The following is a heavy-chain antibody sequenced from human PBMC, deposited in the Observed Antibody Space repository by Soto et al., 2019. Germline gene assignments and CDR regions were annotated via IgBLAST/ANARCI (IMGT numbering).Heavy chain of an antibody. D-gene: IGHD1-26*01. CDR1: GFTFNTYA. J-gene: IGHJ2*01. CDR2: ITPDGTEQ. Sequence: QVQLMESGGGVVQPGRSLRLSCAASGFTFNTYAMHWVRQAPGKGLEWVAVITPDGTEQYYADSVKGRFTIARDNSKNTLYLQMTSLGLEDMSIYPRAKRAILGAQGMAYSDLWGRGPRVPVSS. CDR3: AKRAILGAQGMAYSDL. V-gene: IGHV3-30*18.